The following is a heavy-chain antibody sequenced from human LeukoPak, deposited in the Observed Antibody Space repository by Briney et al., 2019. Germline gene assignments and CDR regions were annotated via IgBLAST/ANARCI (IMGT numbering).Heavy chain of an antibody. CDR3: AKSLYGSGSYSPRNY. J-gene: IGHJ4*02. CDR2: ISGSGGST. Sequence: GGSLRLSCAASGFTFSSYAMSWVRQAPGKGLEWVSAISGSGGSTYYADSVKGRFTISRDNSKNTLYLQMNSLRAEDTAVYYCAKSLYGSGSYSPRNYWGQGTLVTVSS. D-gene: IGHD3-10*01. V-gene: IGHV3-23*01. CDR1: GFTFSSYA.